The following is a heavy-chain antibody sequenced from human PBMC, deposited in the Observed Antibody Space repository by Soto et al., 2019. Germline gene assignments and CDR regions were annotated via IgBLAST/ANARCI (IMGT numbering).Heavy chain of an antibody. J-gene: IGHJ4*02. CDR3: VKPSGWYPDY. CDR2: ISPDGINK. CDR1: GFTFSDYG. Sequence: QVQLVESGGGVVQPGGSLRLSCAVSGFTFSDYGMHWVRQAPGKGLEWVEVISPDGINKYYPDSLRGRFTISRDNSKNTLYLQMSSLRGEDTAVYYCVKPSGWYPDYWGQGTHVTVSS. D-gene: IGHD6-19*01. V-gene: IGHV3-30*18.